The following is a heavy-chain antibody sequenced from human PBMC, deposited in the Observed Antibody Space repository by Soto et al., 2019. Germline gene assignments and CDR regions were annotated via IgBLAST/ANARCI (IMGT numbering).Heavy chain of an antibody. D-gene: IGHD3-10*01. J-gene: IGHJ4*02. Sequence: EVQLVDSGGDLVKPGGSLRLSCAASGFTFLNAWMNWVRQAPGKGLEWVGRIKGESDGGTTDYAAPVKGRFTIARDDSKDTVYLQMSSLKTEDTAVYYCTTGAWGSGAYFDYWGQGTLVTVSS. V-gene: IGHV3-15*07. CDR3: TTGAWGSGAYFDY. CDR1: GFTFLNAW. CDR2: IKGESDGGTT.